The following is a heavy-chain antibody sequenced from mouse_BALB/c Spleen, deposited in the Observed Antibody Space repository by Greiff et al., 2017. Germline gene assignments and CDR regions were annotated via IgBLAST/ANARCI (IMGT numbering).Heavy chain of an antibody. CDR1: GYTFTSYV. CDR3: ARSKFITTVVAMDY. V-gene: IGHV1-14*01. D-gene: IGHD1-1*01. J-gene: IGHJ4*01. Sequence: VHVKQSGPELVKPGASVKMSCKASGYTFTSYVMHWVKQKPGQGLEWIGYINPYNDGTKYNEKFKGKATLTSDKSSSTAYMELSSLTSEDSAVYYCARSKFITTVVAMDYWGQGTSVTVSS. CDR2: INPYNDGT.